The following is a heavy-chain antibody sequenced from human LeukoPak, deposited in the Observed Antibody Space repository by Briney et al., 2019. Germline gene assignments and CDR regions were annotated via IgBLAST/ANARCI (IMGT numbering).Heavy chain of an antibody. CDR2: IIPILGIA. CDR3: AIVEAGCSSTSCYDY. Sequence: SVKISFKASGGPFSSYTISWGRPAPGQGLGWMGRIIPILGIANYAQKFQGRVTITADKSTSTAYMELSSLRSEDTAVYYCAIVEAGCSSTSCYDYWGQGTLVTVSS. J-gene: IGHJ4*02. D-gene: IGHD2-2*01. V-gene: IGHV1-69*02. CDR1: GGPFSSYT.